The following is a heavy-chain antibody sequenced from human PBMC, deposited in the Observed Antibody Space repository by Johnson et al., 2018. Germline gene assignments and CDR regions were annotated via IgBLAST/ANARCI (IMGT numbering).Heavy chain of an antibody. CDR1: GFTFSSYG. D-gene: IGHD6-19*01. CDR3: AKGLGGMDV. V-gene: IGHV3-30*18. Sequence: QVQLVQSGGGVVQPGRSLRLSCAASGFTFSSYGMHWVRQAPGKGLEWVAVISYDGSNKYYADSVKGRFTISRDNSKKTLFLQMNSLRAEGTALNYCAKGLGGMDVWGQGTTVTVSS. J-gene: IGHJ6*02. CDR2: ISYDGSNK.